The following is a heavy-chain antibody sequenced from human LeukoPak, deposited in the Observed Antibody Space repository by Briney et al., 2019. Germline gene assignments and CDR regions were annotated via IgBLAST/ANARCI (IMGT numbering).Heavy chain of an antibody. J-gene: IGHJ4*02. Sequence: ASVKISCKASGYTLTQHSINWVRQAPGQGLEWMGWIITDTENPTYAQGFTGRFVFSVDTSVNTAYLQISSLKAEDTAVYYCAREVLRHDYWGQGTLVTVSS. CDR1: GYTLTQHS. CDR3: AREVLRHDY. V-gene: IGHV7-4-1*02. CDR2: IITDTENP. D-gene: IGHD3-10*01.